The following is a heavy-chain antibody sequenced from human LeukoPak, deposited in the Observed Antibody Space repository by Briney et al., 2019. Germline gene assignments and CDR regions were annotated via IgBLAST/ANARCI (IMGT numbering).Heavy chain of an antibody. J-gene: IGHJ4*02. CDR1: GYTFTSYY. CDR3: ARGRAAAGLDYFDY. CDR2: TNPSGGRT. V-gene: IGHV1-46*01. D-gene: IGHD6-13*01. Sequence: ASVKVSCKASGYTFTSYYMHWVRQAPGQGLVWMGMTNPSGGRTSYAQKFQGRVTMTRDTSTSTVYMELSSLRSEDTAVFYCARGRAAAGLDYFDYWGQGTLVTVSS.